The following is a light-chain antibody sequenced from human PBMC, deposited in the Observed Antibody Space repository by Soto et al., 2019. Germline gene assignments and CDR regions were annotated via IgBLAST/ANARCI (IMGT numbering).Light chain of an antibody. V-gene: IGLV1-51*01. CDR1: SSNIGGNS. Sequence: QSVLTQPPSVSAAPGQKVTISCSGSSSNIGGNSVSWYQQLPGTAPKLLTYDDNKRPSGIPDRFSGSKSGTSATLGITGFQTGDEADYYCGSWDSSLSAHVFGTGTKV. J-gene: IGLJ1*01. CDR3: GSWDSSLSAHV. CDR2: DDN.